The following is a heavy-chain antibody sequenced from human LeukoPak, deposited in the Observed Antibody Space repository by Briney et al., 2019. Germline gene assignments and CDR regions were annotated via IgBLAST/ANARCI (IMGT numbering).Heavy chain of an antibody. Sequence: ASVKVSCKASGYTFTSYGISWVRQAPGQGLEWMGWISAYNGNTNYAQKLQGRVTMTTDTSTSTAYMELRSLRSDDTAVYYCARVPDNIVVVPAAIYWGQGTLVTVSS. CDR3: ARVPDNIVVVPAAIY. J-gene: IGHJ4*02. CDR1: GYTFTSYG. V-gene: IGHV1-18*01. D-gene: IGHD2-2*01. CDR2: ISAYNGNT.